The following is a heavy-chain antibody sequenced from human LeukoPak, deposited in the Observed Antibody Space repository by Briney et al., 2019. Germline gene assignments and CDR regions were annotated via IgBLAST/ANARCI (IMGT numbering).Heavy chain of an antibody. CDR2: ISSNGGST. V-gene: IGHV3-64*01. D-gene: IGHD6-13*01. J-gene: IGHJ5*02. CDR1: GFTFSSYA. Sequence: PGGSLRLSCAASGFTFSSYAMHWVRQAPGKGLEYVSAISSNGGSTYYANSVKGRFTISRDNSKNTLYLQMGSLRAEDMAVYYCARAKYSSSSYDSWFDPWGQGTLVTVSS. CDR3: ARAKYSSSSYDSWFDP.